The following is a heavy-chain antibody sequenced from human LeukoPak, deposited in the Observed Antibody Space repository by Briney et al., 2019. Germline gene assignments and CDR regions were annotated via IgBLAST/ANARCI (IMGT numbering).Heavy chain of an antibody. J-gene: IGHJ6*03. Sequence: GASVKVSCKASGGTFSSYAISWVRQAPGQGLEWMGGIIPIFGTANYAQKFQGRVTITADESTSTAYMELSSLRSEDTAVYYCARTQGMEYSYGPDHYYYYMDVWGKGTTVTVSS. CDR2: IIPIFGTA. D-gene: IGHD5-18*01. CDR1: GGTFSSYA. CDR3: ARTQGMEYSYGPDHYYYYMDV. V-gene: IGHV1-69*01.